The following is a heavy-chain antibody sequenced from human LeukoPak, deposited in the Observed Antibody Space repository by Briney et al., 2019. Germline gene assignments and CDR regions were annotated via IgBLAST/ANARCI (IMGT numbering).Heavy chain of an antibody. D-gene: IGHD2-8*01. Sequence: AGSLSLSCAASGFTFSNYAMSWVRQAPGKGPEWVSAFSGSGASTYYDDSVKGRFTISRDNSKNKLYLQMNSLRAEDTAVYYCAKQGCPNGVCFSYYYYMDVWGKGTTVTVSS. CDR2: FSGSGAST. CDR3: AKQGCPNGVCFSYYYYMDV. CDR1: GFTFSNYA. J-gene: IGHJ6*03. V-gene: IGHV3-23*01.